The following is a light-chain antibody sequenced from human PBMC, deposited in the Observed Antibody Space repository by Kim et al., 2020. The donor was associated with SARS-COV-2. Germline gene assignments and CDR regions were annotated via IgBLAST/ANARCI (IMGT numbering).Light chain of an antibody. Sequence: GQSITTSCIITHSDIGGYNLVSGYQPNLDKAPTLIIYIWNARPSWVSHLFSGSKSCYTASLTISALQAGDEADYYCSSQTSTSTVVFGGGTKLAVL. J-gene: IGLJ2*01. CDR3: SSQTSTSTVV. CDR1: HSDIGGYNL. V-gene: IGLV2-14*03. CDR2: IWN.